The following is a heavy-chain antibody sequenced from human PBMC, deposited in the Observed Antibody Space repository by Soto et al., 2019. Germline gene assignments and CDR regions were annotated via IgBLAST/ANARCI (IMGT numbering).Heavy chain of an antibody. D-gene: IGHD6-13*01. Sequence: GASVKVSCKASGGTFSSYAISWVRQAPGQGLEWMGGIIPIFGTANYAQKFQGRVTITADESTSTAYMELSSLRSEDTAVYYCARVLLPGYSSSWYGPREGRYFDYWGQGTLVTVSS. CDR2: IIPIFGTA. CDR3: ARVLLPGYSSSWYGPREGRYFDY. V-gene: IGHV1-69*13. J-gene: IGHJ4*02. CDR1: GGTFSSYA.